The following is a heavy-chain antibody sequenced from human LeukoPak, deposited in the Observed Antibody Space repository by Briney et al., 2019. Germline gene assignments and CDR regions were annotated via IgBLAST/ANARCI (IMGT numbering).Heavy chain of an antibody. CDR3: ARVFWGSSLYWYFDL. V-gene: IGHV4-34*01. J-gene: IGHJ2*01. CDR1: GGSYSGYY. D-gene: IGHD7-27*01. Sequence: SETLSLTCAVYGGSYSGYYWTWVRQPPGKGLQWIGEIHHGGNTNYNPSLKSRVSISQDSSKNQFSLRLSSVTAADTAVYYCARVFWGSSLYWYFDLWGRGTLVTVSS. CDR2: IHHGGNT.